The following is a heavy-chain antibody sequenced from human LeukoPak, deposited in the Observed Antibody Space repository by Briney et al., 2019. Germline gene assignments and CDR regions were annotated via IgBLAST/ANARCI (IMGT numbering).Heavy chain of an antibody. CDR2: INDNSHYI. CDR3: ARIDSSSWYWFDP. CDR1: GITFSSYS. Sequence: GGSLRLSCAASGITFSSYSMNWVRQAPGKGLEWVSSINDNSHYIYYVDSVKGRFTTSRDNAKNSLYLQMNSLRAEDTAVYYCARIDSSSWYWFDPWGQGTLVTVSS. D-gene: IGHD6-13*01. V-gene: IGHV3-21*01. J-gene: IGHJ5*02.